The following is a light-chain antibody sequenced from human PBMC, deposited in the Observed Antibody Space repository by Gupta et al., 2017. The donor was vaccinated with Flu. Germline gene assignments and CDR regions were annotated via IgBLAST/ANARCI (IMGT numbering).Light chain of an antibody. Sequence: GTLSLSPGERGTLSCRASRSVPSGYLAWYQQTPGQAPRLLIYGASRRATGIPDRFSGSGSGTDFSLTISRLEPEDFAVYCYQQDGSSPLTFGGGTKVESK. J-gene: IGKJ4*01. CDR2: GAS. CDR3: QQDGSSPLT. CDR1: RSVPSGY. V-gene: IGKV3-20*01.